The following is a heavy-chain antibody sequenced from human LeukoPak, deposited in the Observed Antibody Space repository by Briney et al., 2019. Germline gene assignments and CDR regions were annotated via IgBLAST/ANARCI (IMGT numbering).Heavy chain of an antibody. D-gene: IGHD5-12*01. CDR3: ARGRVVVRRGYSGYDSGY. CDR1: GYTFTGYY. CDR2: INPNSGGT. J-gene: IGHJ4*02. V-gene: IGHV1-2*02. Sequence: GASVKVSCKASGYTFTGYYMHWVRQAPGQGLEWMGWINPNSGGTNYAQKFQDRVTMTRDTSISTAYMELSRLRSEDTAVYYCARGRVVVRRGYSGYDSGYWGQGTLVTVSS.